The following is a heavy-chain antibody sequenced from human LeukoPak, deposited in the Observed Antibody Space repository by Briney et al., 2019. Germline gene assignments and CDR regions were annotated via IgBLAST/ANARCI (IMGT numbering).Heavy chain of an antibody. CDR2: INHSGST. V-gene: IGHV4-34*01. CDR3: AREASGYSYGQFSYFDY. Sequence: SETLSLTCAVYGGSFSGYYWSWIRQPPGKGLEWIGEINHSGSTNYNPSLKSRVTISVDTSKNQFSLKLSSVTAADTAVYYCAREASGYSYGQFSYFDYWGQGTLVTVSS. CDR1: GGSFSGYY. D-gene: IGHD5-18*01. J-gene: IGHJ4*02.